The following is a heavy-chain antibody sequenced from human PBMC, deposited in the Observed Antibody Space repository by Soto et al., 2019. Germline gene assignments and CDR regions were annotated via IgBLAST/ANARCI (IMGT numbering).Heavy chain of an antibody. CDR1: GFTFSSYS. V-gene: IGHV3-21*01. CDR3: ARMGSVTTFSWSDYYYGMDV. J-gene: IGHJ6*02. Sequence: EVQLVESGGGLVKPGGSLRLSCAASGFTFSSYSMNWVRQAPGKGLEWVASISSSTSYIYYADSVKGRFTISRDNAKNSLYLQMHSLRAEDTAVYYCARMGSVTTFSWSDYYYGMDVWGQGTTVTVSS. CDR2: ISSSTSYI. D-gene: IGHD4-17*01.